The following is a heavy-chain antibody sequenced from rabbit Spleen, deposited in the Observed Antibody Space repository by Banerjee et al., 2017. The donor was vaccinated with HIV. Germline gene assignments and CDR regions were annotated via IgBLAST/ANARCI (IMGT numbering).Heavy chain of an antibody. J-gene: IGHJ4*01. CDR3: ARFYYNSGWGLDL. V-gene: IGHV1S40*01. D-gene: IGHD4-1*01. Sequence: QSLEESGGDLVKPGASLTLTCTVSGIDFSTYAILWVRQAPGEGLEWIGFIGIGSSASAYYASWVNGRFTISRTSSTTVTLKMTSLTASDTATYFCARFYYNSGWGLDLWGPGTLVTVS. CDR2: IGIGSSASA. CDR1: GIDFSTYA.